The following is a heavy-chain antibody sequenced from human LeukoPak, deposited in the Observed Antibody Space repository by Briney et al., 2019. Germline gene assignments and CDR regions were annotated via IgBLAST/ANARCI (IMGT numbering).Heavy chain of an antibody. CDR3: ARVAQGATTENYFYYYMDV. CDR2: ITSGSSHI. CDR1: GFAFNSYT. J-gene: IGHJ6*03. Sequence: PGGSLRLSCEASGFAFNSYTITWVRQAPGKGLESVSSITSGSSHIYIADSVKGRFTISRDNAKNSLFLQMSSLRVEDTAVYYCARVAQGATTENYFYYYMDVWGKGTTVTVSS. D-gene: IGHD4-11*01. V-gene: IGHV3-21*01.